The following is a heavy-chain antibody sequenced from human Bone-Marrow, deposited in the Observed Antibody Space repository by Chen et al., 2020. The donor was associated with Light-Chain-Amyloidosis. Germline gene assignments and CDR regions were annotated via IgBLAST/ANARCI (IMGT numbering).Heavy chain of an antibody. CDR1: GYSFTSYW. CDR2: IYPGDSDT. V-gene: IGHV5-51*01. Sequence: EVQLVQSGAEVKKPGESLKISCKGSGYSFTSYWIGWVRQMPGKGLEWMGIIYPGDSDTSYSPSFQGQVTISADKSISTAYLQWSSLRAEDTAVYYCAKDISYDDILPGYPADAFDIWGQGTMVTVSS. J-gene: IGHJ3*02. D-gene: IGHD3-9*01. CDR3: AKDISYDDILPGYPADAFDI.